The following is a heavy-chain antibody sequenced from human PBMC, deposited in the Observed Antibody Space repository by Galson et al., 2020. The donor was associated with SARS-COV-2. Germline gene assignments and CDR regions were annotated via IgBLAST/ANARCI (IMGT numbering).Heavy chain of an antibody. CDR2: ISSYNGNT. V-gene: IGHV1-18*01. CDR3: ARDVGGGEDS. D-gene: IGHD3-16*01. J-gene: IGHJ4*02. Sequence: GESLKISCKASGFTFTGHGIHGLSWFRQAAGQGLEWVGWISSYNGNTVYPRNVQGRVTMTLDTSTGTGYMELRSLRFDDTALYYCARDVGGGEDSWGQGTLVTVSS. CDR1: GFTFTGHG.